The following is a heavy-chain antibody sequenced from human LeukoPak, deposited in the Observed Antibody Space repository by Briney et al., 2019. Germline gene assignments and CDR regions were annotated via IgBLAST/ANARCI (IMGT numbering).Heavy chain of an antibody. CDR3: AKVQWLFIDY. CDR2: IWYDGSNK. CDR1: GFTFSSYG. V-gene: IGHV3-33*06. Sequence: PGRSLRLSCAASGFTFSSYGMHWVRQAPGKGLEWVAVIWYDGSNKYYADSVKGRFTISRDNSKNTLYLQMNSRRAEDTAVYYCAKVQWLFIDYWAQGPLVTVPS. J-gene: IGHJ4*02. D-gene: IGHD6-19*01.